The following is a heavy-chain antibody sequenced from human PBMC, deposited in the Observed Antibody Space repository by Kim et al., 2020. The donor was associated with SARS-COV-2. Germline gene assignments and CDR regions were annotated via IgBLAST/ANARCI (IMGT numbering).Heavy chain of an antibody. CDR1: GGTFSSYA. CDR3: ARDHCSGGSCYPNSLYYFDY. D-gene: IGHD2-15*01. Sequence: SVKVSCKASGGTFSSYAISWVRQAPGQGLEWMGRIIPILGIANYAQKFQGRVTITADKSTSTAYMELSSLRSEDTAVYYCARDHCSGGSCYPNSLYYFDYWGQGTLVTVSS. V-gene: IGHV1-69*04. CDR2: IIPILGIA. J-gene: IGHJ4*02.